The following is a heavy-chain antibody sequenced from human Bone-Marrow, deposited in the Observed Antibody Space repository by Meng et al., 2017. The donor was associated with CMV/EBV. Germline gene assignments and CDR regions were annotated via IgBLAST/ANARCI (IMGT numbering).Heavy chain of an antibody. CDR1: GFDLDDYA. CDR3: AKARFLTGNYGMDV. V-gene: IGHV3-9*01. D-gene: IGHD3-9*01. J-gene: IGHJ6*02. Sequence: GGSLRLSCAASGFDLDDYAMHWVRQVPGKGLEWVSSISWNSDRIDYAAPVKGRFTISRDNAKNFLYVQMNSLKPEDTALYYCAKARFLTGNYGMDVWGQGTTVPVSS. CDR2: ISWNSDRI.